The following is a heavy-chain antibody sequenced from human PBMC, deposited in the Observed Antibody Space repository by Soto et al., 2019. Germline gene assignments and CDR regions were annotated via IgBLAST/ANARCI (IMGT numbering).Heavy chain of an antibody. CDR3: ARDFTDYYYYGMDV. CDR2: ISGSGGST. CDR1: GFTFSSYA. Sequence: LRLSCAASGFTFSSYAMSWVRQAPGKGLEWVSAISGSGGSTYYADSVKGRFTISRDNSKNTLYLQMNSLRSEDTAVYYCARDFTDYYYYGMDVWGQGTTVTVSS. J-gene: IGHJ6*02. D-gene: IGHD3-16*01. V-gene: IGHV3-23*01.